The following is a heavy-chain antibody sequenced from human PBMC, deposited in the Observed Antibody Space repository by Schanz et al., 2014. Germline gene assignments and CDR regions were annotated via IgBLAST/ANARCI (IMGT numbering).Heavy chain of an antibody. CDR1: GFTVSKNY. J-gene: IGHJ3*02. V-gene: IGHV3-66*01. CDR3: AGAVATIRADAFDI. D-gene: IGHD5-12*01. Sequence: EVQLVESGGGLVQPGGSLRLSCAASGFTVSKNYMSWVRQAPGKGLEWVSIIYTDGSTYYADSVRDGFTNSRDNSKKTQYLQMTSLRAKNTAVDYCAGAVATIRADAFDIWGQGTMVAVSS. CDR2: IYTDGST.